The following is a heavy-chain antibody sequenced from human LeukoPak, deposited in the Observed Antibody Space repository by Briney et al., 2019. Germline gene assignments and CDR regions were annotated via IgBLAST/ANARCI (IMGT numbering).Heavy chain of an antibody. CDR3: AKVGYDSSGYYYAVRWLGPTDY. J-gene: IGHJ4*02. CDR1: GFTFSSYG. Sequence: GRSLRLSCAASGFTFSSYGMHWVRQAPGKGLEWVAFIRYDGSNKYYADSVKGRFTISRDNSKNTLYLQMNSLRAEDTAVYYCAKVGYDSSGYYYAVRWLGPTDYWGQGALVTVSS. V-gene: IGHV3-30*02. CDR2: IRYDGSNK. D-gene: IGHD3-22*01.